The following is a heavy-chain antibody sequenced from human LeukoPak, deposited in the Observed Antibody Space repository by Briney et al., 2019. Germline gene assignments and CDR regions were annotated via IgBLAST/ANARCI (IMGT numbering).Heavy chain of an antibody. CDR1: GFTFSSYA. V-gene: IGHV3-30*04. D-gene: IGHD3-22*01. Sequence: GGSLRLSCAASGFTFSSYAMHWVRQAPGKGLECVAIISYDGSNEYYADSVKGRFTISRDNSKNTLYLQMNSLRAEDTAVYYCARGYYDSSDPMGYWGQGTLVTVSS. J-gene: IGHJ4*02. CDR2: ISYDGSNE. CDR3: ARGYYDSSDPMGY.